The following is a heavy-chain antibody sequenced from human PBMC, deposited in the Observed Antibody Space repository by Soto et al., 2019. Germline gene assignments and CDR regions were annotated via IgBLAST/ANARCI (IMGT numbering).Heavy chain of an antibody. CDR1: GGTFSSYA. V-gene: IGHV1-69*06. CDR2: IIPIFGTA. Sequence: SSVKVSCKASGGTFSSYAISWVRQAPGQGLEWMGGIIPIFGTANYAQKFQGRVTITADKSTSTAYMELSSLRSEDTAVYYCARWVPSLVVVAARLRDNYYYDMDARGQGTTVTVS. J-gene: IGHJ6*02. D-gene: IGHD2-15*01. CDR3: ARWVPSLVVVAARLRDNYYYDMDA.